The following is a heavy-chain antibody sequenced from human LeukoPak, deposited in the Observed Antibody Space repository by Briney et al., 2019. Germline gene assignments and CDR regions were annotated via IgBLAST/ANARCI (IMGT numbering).Heavy chain of an antibody. Sequence: PGGSLRLSLEPSASTFSTYAMHWVRQAPGKGLDWVAVISFDGSSKYYAASVKGRFTISRDNSKNTLYLQMNSLRAEDTAVYYCARDEEASSRSYYDFWSGYYTGFSGSQDYWGQGTLVTVSS. CDR2: ISFDGSSK. J-gene: IGHJ4*02. D-gene: IGHD3-3*01. CDR1: ASTFSTYA. CDR3: ARDEEASSRSYYDFWSGYYTGFSGSQDY. V-gene: IGHV3-30*01.